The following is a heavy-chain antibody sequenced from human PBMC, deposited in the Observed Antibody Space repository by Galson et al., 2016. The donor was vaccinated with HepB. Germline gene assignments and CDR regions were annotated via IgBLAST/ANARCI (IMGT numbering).Heavy chain of an antibody. Sequence: SLRLSCAASGFTFGDYYMRWIRQAPGKGLEAVAYISSGSSSISHADSVKGRYSISRDNGERALYLQMNDLRVEDTAIYYCVRDTGHLVAHHWGQGILVSVSS. CDR2: ISSGSSSI. V-gene: IGHV3-11*01. J-gene: IGHJ5*02. D-gene: IGHD6-6*01. CDR1: GFTFGDYY. CDR3: VRDTGHLVAHH.